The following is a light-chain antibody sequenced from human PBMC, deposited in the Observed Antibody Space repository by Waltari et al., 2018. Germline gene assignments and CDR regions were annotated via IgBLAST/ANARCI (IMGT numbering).Light chain of an antibody. V-gene: IGKV3-20*01. CDR1: QSVSSSH. Sequence: EIVLTQSPGTLSFSPGERATLSCSASQSVSSSHLAWYPHKPGQAPRLLIYGASSRATGIPDRFSGSGSGTDFTLTISRLEPEDFAVYYCQQYGSSPWTFGQGTKVEIK. J-gene: IGKJ1*01. CDR2: GAS. CDR3: QQYGSSPWT.